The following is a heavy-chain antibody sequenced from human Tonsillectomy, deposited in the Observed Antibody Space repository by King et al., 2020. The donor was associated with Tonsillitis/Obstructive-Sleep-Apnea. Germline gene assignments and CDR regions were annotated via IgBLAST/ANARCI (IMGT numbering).Heavy chain of an antibody. CDR1: GITFSSYA. CDR2: ISGGGGST. V-gene: IGHV3-23*04. D-gene: IGHD3-10*01. Sequence: VQLVESGGGLVQPGGSLRLSCAASGITFSSYAMSWVRQAPGKGLEWVSTISGGGGSTYYADSVEGRFTISRDNSKNTLYLQMNSLRAEDTAVYYCAKAMVQGIIITIFDYWGQGTLVTVSS. CDR3: AKAMVQGIIITIFDY. J-gene: IGHJ4*02.